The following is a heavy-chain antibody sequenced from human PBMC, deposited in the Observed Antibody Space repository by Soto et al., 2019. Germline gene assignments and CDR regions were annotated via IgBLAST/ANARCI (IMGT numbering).Heavy chain of an antibody. CDR2: IYYNDDR. Sequence: QITLQESGPTLVNPTQTLTLTCTFSGFSFTTAGVAVGWIRQTPGGALEWLTLIYYNDDRRFSPSLKTRLTITGDTSKNQVVLSLTNVDPGDTATYFCAHSDGGYESIYCDFWGQGIPVTVSS. D-gene: IGHD5-12*01. CDR1: GFSFTTAGVA. CDR3: AHSDGGYESIYCDF. J-gene: IGHJ4*02. V-gene: IGHV2-5*01.